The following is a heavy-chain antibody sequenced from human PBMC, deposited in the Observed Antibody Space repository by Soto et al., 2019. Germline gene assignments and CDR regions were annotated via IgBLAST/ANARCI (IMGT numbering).Heavy chain of an antibody. CDR2: TYYRSKWYN. D-gene: IGHD2-2*02. CDR1: GDSVSSNSAA. V-gene: IGHV6-1*01. Sequence: SQTLSLTCAISGDSVSSNSAAWNWIRQSPSRGLEWLGRTYYRSKWYNDYAVSVKSRITINPDTSKNQFSLQLNSVTPEDTAVYYCARDLGIVVVPAAILEYYYGMDVWGQGTTVTVSS. J-gene: IGHJ6*02. CDR3: ARDLGIVVVPAAILEYYYGMDV.